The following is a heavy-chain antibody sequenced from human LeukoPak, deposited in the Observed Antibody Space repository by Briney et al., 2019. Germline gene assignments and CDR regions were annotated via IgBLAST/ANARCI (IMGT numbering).Heavy chain of an antibody. V-gene: IGHV1-69*05. CDR2: IIPIFGTA. D-gene: IGHD2-2*01. CDR3: ARAVVVPAAPYYYYYYMDV. CDR1: GYTFTGYY. J-gene: IGHJ6*03. Sequence: SVKVSCKASGYTFTGYYMHWVRQAPGQGLEWMGGIIPIFGTANYAQKFQGRVTITTDESTSTAYMELSSLRSEDTAVYYCARAVVVPAAPYYYYYYMDVWGKGTTVTVSS.